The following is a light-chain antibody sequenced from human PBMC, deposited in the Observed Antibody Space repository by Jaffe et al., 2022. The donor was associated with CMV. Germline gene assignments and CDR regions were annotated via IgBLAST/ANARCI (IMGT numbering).Light chain of an antibody. V-gene: IGKV2-28*01. J-gene: IGKJ1*01. Sequence: DIVLTQSPPSLPVIPGEPASISCRSSQSLLHTNGNNYLEWYLQKPGQSPQLLMYLGSNRASGVPERFSGSGSGTDFTLKISRVEAEDVGVYYCMHTLTYLRTFGQGTKVEIK. CDR2: LGS. CDR3: MHTLTYLRT. CDR1: QSLLHTNGNNY.